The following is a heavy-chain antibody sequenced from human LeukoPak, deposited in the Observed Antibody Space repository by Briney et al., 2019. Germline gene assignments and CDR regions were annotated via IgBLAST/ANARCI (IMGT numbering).Heavy chain of an antibody. CDR2: INPNSGGT. Sequence: GASVKVSCKASGYTFTGYYMHWVRQAPGQGLEWMGWINPNSGGTNYAQKFQGRVTMTRDTSISTAYMELSRLRSDDTAVYYCARGRYYYDSSGYYPVSYFDYWGQGTLVTVSS. CDR1: GYTFTGYY. D-gene: IGHD3-22*01. J-gene: IGHJ4*02. CDR3: ARGRYYYDSSGYYPVSYFDY. V-gene: IGHV1-2*02.